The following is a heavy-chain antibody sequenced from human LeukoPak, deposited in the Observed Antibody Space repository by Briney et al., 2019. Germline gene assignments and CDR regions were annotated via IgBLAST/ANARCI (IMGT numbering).Heavy chain of an antibody. CDR2: IWYDGSNK. V-gene: IGHV3-33*08. CDR3: ARTHKSSWYSPLGY. CDR1: RFXFSNYG. D-gene: IGHD6-13*01. J-gene: IGHJ4*02. Sequence: GGSLRLSCAASRFXFSNYGMNWVRQAPGKGLEWVAVIWYDGSNKYYADSVKGRFTISRDNSKNTLYLQMNSLRAEDTAVYYCARTHKSSWYSPLGYWGQGILVTVSS.